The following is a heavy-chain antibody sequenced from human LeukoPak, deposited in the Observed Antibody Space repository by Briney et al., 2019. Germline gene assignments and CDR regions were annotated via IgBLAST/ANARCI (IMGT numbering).Heavy chain of an antibody. Sequence: SETLSLTCTVSGGSITSYYWSWIRQPPGEGLEWIGYIYYSGSTNYNPSLKSRVTISVDTSKNQFSLKLSSVTAADTAVYYCARGIQLWLSEELYYFDYWGQGTLVTVSS. CDR2: IYYSGST. J-gene: IGHJ4*02. D-gene: IGHD5-18*01. CDR3: ARGIQLWLSEELYYFDY. CDR1: GGSITSYY. V-gene: IGHV4-59*08.